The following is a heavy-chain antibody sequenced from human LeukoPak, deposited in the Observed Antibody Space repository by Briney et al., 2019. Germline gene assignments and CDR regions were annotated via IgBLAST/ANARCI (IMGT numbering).Heavy chain of an antibody. D-gene: IGHD6-19*01. J-gene: IGHJ4*02. CDR2: ISSSGGST. V-gene: IGHV3-23*01. CDR3: AKDQQWLAHFDY. CDR1: GFTFSNAW. Sequence: GGSLRLSCAGSGFTFSNAWMSWVRQAPGKGLEWVSAISSSGGSTYYADSVKGRFTISRDNSKNTLYLQMNSLRAEDTAVYYCAKDQQWLAHFDYWGQGTLVTVSS.